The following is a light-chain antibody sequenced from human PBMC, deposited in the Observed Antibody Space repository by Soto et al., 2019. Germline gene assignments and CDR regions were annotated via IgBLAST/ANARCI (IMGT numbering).Light chain of an antibody. CDR2: GAS. CDR1: QTVTNNF. J-gene: IGKJ5*01. CDR3: QQHGGSPIT. Sequence: EIVLTQSPGTLSLSPGQRATLSCRASQTVTNNFLAWHQRKPGQTPRLLIYGASSRATGTPDRFSGSGSGTDFTLTISRLEPEDFAVYYCQQHGGSPITFGQGTRLEIK. V-gene: IGKV3-20*01.